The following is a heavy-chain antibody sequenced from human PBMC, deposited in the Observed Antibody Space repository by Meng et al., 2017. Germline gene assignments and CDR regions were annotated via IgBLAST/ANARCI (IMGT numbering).Heavy chain of an antibody. V-gene: IGHV3-15*01. J-gene: IGHJ4*01. CDR3: SGHVDY. CDR1: GSTFSNAW. CDR2: MKSNVDGGTV. Sequence: VQLVESGGGRAKPGGSLRLSCAASGSTFSNAWMTWVRQAPGKGLEWIGRMKSNVDGGTVDYAAAVKGRFFISRDDSENTFYLQMNSLKTEDTAVYYCSGHVDYWGHGTLVTVSS.